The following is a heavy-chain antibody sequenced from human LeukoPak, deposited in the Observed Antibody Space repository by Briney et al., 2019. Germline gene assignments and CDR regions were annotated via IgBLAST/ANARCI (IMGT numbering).Heavy chain of an antibody. CDR2: ISSSSSYI. CDR3: ARVFAASSGWRSFDY. J-gene: IGHJ4*02. CDR1: GFTFSSYS. D-gene: IGHD6-19*01. Sequence: GGSLRLSCAASGFTFSSYSMNWVRQAPGKGLEWVSSISSSSSYIYYADSVKGRFTISRDNAKNSLYLQMNSLRAEDTAVYYCARVFAASSGWRSFDYWGQGTLVTVSS. V-gene: IGHV3-21*01.